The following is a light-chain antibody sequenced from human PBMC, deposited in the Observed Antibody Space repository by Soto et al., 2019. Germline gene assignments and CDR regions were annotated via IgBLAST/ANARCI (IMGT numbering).Light chain of an antibody. J-gene: IGKJ5*01. Sequence: DIQIIQSPFSMSASVVDRVTITCRAGQSIFSSLNWYQQKPGRAPKLLIYDASNLEAGVPSRFRGSGSGTDFTFTISRLQPEDIATYYCQQYENLPTFGQGTRLEIK. V-gene: IGKV1-33*01. CDR2: DAS. CDR1: QSIFSS. CDR3: QQYENLPT.